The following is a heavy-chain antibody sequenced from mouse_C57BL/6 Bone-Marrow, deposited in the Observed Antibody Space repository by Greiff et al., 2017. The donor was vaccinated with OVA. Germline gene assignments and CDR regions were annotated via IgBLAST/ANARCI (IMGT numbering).Heavy chain of an antibody. D-gene: IGHD1-1*01. CDR1: GYSITSGYY. Sequence: EVQLQESGPGLVKPSQSLSLTCSVTGYSITSGYYWNWIRQFPGNKLEWMGYISYDGSNNYNPSLKNRISITRDTSKNQFFLKLNSVTTEDTATYYCARDRLRSFYFDYWGQGTTLTVSS. V-gene: IGHV3-6*01. CDR2: ISYDGSN. J-gene: IGHJ2*01. CDR3: ARDRLRSFYFDY.